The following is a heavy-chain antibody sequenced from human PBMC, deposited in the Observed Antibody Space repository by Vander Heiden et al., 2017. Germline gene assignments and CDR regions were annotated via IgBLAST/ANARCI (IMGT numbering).Heavy chain of an antibody. CDR3: ARVGGWAAFDI. CDR1: GFTCSSYD. Sequence: EVQLVESGGGLVQPGGSLRPSCPASGFTCSSYDLHWVRQATGKGLEWVSAIGTAGDTYYPGSVKGRFTISRENAKNSLYLQMNSLRAGDTAVYYCARVGGWAAFDIWGQGTMVTVSS. J-gene: IGHJ3*02. CDR2: IGTAGDT. V-gene: IGHV3-13*01. D-gene: IGHD1-26*01.